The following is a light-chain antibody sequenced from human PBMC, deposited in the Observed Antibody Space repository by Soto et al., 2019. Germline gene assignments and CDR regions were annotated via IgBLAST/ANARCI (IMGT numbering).Light chain of an antibody. CDR1: QGINSN. CDR2: LAS. CDR3: QHFNTYPLT. V-gene: IGKV1-9*01. Sequence: DIQLTQSPSFLSASVGDRVTITCRASQGINSNLAWYQQKPGKAPKLLIFLASTLQGGVPSRFSGSGSGTEFTLTISSLQPEDFATYYCQHFNTYPLTFGPGTKVHIK. J-gene: IGKJ3*01.